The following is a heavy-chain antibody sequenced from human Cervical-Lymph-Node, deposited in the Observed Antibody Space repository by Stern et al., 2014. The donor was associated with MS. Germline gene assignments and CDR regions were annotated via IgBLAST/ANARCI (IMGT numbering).Heavy chain of an antibody. CDR1: GYTFTAYY. J-gene: IGHJ4*02. V-gene: IGHV1-2*06. CDR3: ARAATSSDYYYQDY. Sequence: MQLVESGAEVKKPGASVKVSCKASGYTFTAYYMHWVRQAPGQGLEWMGRINPNSGGTNYAQRFQGRVTMTRDTTTSTAYMELSRLRSDDTAVYYCARAATSSDYYYQDYWGQGTLVTVSS. CDR2: INPNSGGT. D-gene: IGHD3-22*01.